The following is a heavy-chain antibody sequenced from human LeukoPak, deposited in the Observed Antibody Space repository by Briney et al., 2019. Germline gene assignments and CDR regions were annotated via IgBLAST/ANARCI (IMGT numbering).Heavy chain of an antibody. Sequence: GGSLRLSCAASGFTFINYAMNWVRQAPGKGLEWVSSISSRGDDTFYGDSVKGRFTISRDNSMYTMYLRMSSLRVEDTAIYYCVRDAPRGELGASNFDFWGQGTLVTVSS. D-gene: IGHD1-26*01. CDR1: GFTFINYA. CDR2: ISSRGDDT. CDR3: VRDAPRGELGASNFDF. J-gene: IGHJ4*02. V-gene: IGHV3-23*01.